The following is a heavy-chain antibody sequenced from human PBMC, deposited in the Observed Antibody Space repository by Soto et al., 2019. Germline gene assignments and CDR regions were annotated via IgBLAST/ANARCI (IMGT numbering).Heavy chain of an antibody. V-gene: IGHV2-26*01. Sequence: SGPTLVNPTETLTLTCTVSGFSLSNARMGVSWIRQPPGKALEWLAHIFSNDEKSYSTSLKSRLTISKDTSKSQVVLTMTNMDPVDTATYYCARSTRIAAAGPQVDYWGQGTLVTVSS. CDR2: IFSNDEK. J-gene: IGHJ4*02. CDR1: GFSLSNARMG. CDR3: ARSTRIAAAGPQVDY. D-gene: IGHD6-13*01.